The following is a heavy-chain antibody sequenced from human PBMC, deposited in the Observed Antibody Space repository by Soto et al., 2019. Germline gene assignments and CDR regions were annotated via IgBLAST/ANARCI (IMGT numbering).Heavy chain of an antibody. D-gene: IGHD3-10*01. Sequence: SETLSLTCTVSSGSLGSGGYYWNWVRQHPVKGLEWIGYIYFTGITYSTPSLKSRVTLSVDTSKSQFSLELRSVTAADTAIYYCARAPPYHNVNWLDLWGPGVFVTV. CDR1: SGSLGSGGYY. CDR3: ARAPPYHNVNWLDL. J-gene: IGHJ5*02. CDR2: IYFTGIT. V-gene: IGHV4-31*03.